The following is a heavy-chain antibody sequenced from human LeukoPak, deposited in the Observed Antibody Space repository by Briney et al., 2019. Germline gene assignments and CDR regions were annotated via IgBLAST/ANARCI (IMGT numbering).Heavy chain of an antibody. J-gene: IGHJ4*02. V-gene: IGHV3-23*01. CDR3: AKSGKTWIQLWSLAFDY. CDR2: ISGSGGST. Sequence: PGGSLRLSCAASGFTLSSYAMSWVRQAPGKGLEWVSAISGSGGSTYYADSVKGRFTISRDNSKNTLYLQVNSLRAEDTAVYYCAKSGKTWIQLWSLAFDYWGQGTLVTVSS. CDR1: GFTLSSYA. D-gene: IGHD5-18*01.